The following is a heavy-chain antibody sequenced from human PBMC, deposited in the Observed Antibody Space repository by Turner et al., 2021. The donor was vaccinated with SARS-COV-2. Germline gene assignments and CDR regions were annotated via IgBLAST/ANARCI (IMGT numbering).Heavy chain of an antibody. CDR3: ASSSGYSGSWYLKH. Sequence: EVQLVESGGGLVQPGGSLRPSCAASGFTVSSNYMSWVRQAPGKGLEWVSVIYSGGSTYYADSVKGRFTISRHNSKNTLYLQMNSLRAEDTAVYYCASSSGYSGSWYLKHWGQGTLVTVSS. D-gene: IGHD6-13*01. CDR1: GFTVSSNY. CDR2: IYSGGST. J-gene: IGHJ4*02. V-gene: IGHV3-53*04.